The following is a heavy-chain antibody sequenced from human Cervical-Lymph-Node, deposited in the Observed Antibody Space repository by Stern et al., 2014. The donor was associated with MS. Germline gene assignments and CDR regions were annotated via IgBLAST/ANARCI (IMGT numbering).Heavy chain of an antibody. V-gene: IGHV2-5*02. CDR1: GFSLSTSGVG. CDR2: IYWDDDR. Sequence: SGPTLVKPTQTLTLTCTFSGFSLSTSGVGVGWIRQPPGKALEWLAIIYWDDDRRYRPSLRSRLTITKDTSKNQVVLTMTNMDPVDTATYYCAHTLSGRRYYYYGMDVWGQGTTVTVSS. J-gene: IGHJ6*02. CDR3: AHTLSGRRYYYYGMDV. D-gene: IGHD1-26*01.